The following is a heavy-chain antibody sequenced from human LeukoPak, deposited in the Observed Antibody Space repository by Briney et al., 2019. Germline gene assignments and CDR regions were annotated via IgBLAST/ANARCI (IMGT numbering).Heavy chain of an antibody. CDR1: GYTSTGYY. J-gene: IGHJ6*03. CDR3: ARDHGIAAAGQNYYYYYYMDV. CDR2: INPNSGGT. V-gene: IGHV1-2*02. D-gene: IGHD6-13*01. Sequence: ASVKVSCKASGYTSTGYYMHWVRQAPGQGLEWMGWINPNSGGTNYAQKFQGRVTMTRDTSISTAYMELSRLRSDDTAVYYCARDHGIAAAGQNYYYYYYMDVWGKGTTVTVSS.